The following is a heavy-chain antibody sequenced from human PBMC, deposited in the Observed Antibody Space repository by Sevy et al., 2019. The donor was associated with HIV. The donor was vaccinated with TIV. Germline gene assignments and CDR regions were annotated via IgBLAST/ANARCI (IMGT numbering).Heavy chain of an antibody. D-gene: IGHD3-10*01. CDR3: ARDRNSKGYYGSGSPFDY. CDR2: IIPIFGTA. V-gene: IGHV1-69*13. Sequence: ASVKVSCKASGGTFSSYAISWVRQAPGQGLEWMGGIIPIFGTANYAQKFQGRVTITADESTGTAYMELSSLRSEDTAVYYCARDRNSKGYYGSGSPFDYWGQGTLVTVSS. CDR1: GGTFSSYA. J-gene: IGHJ4*02.